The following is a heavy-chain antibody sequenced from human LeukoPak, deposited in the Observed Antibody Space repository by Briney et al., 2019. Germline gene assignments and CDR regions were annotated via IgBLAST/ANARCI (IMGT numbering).Heavy chain of an antibody. CDR1: GGSISSYY. CDR3: ARGLAFDY. V-gene: IGHV4-38-2*02. J-gene: IGHJ4*02. CDR2: IYHSGST. Sequence: KPSETLSLTCTVSGGSISSYYWGWIRQPPGKGLEWIGSIYHSGSTYYNPSLKSRVTISVDTSKNQFSLKLSSVTAADTAVYYCARGLAFDYWGQGTLVTVSS.